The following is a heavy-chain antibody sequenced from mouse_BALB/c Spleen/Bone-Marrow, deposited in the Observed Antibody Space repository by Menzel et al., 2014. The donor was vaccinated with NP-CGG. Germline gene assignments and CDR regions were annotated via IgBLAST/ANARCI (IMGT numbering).Heavy chain of an antibody. Sequence: VQLQQSGAELVKPGAPVKLSCKASGYTFTSYWMNWVKQRPGRGLEWIGRIDPSDSETHYNQKFKDKATLTVDKSSXTAYIQLSSLTSEDSAVYYCARTYYGNYAWFAYWGQGTLVTVSA. V-gene: IGHV1-69*02. J-gene: IGHJ3*01. CDR3: ARTYYGNYAWFAY. CDR2: IDPSDSET. D-gene: IGHD2-1*01. CDR1: GYTFTSYW.